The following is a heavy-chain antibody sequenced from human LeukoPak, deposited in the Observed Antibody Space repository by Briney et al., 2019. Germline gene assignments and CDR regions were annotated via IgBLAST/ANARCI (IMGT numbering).Heavy chain of an antibody. CDR1: GFTFSNYA. V-gene: IGHV3-30-3*01. CDR3: AREVGGFDY. J-gene: IGHJ4*02. D-gene: IGHD3-16*01. Sequence: PGGSLRLSCIASGFTFSNYAMTWVRQAPGKGLEWVAVISYDGSNKYYADSVKGRFTISRDNSKNTLYLQMNSLRAEDTAVYYCAREVGGFDYWGQGTLVTVSS. CDR2: ISYDGSNK.